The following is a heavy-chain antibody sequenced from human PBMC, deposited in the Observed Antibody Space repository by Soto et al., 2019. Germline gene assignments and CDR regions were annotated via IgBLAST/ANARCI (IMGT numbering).Heavy chain of an antibody. V-gene: IGHV3-13*01. J-gene: IGHJ4*02. CDR1: GFTFSGFD. D-gene: IGHD1-1*01. Sequence: GGSLRLSCEASGFTFSGFDMHWVRQPTGKGLEWVSSIGTAGDTYYAVSVKGRFTISRDNAKNSLYLQMNSLRAEDTAVYYCARDTDYLERNFDYCGQGTLVTVSS. CDR2: IGTAGDT. CDR3: ARDTDYLERNFDY.